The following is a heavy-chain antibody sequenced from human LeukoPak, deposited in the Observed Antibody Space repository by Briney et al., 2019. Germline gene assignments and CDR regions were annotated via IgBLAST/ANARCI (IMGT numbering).Heavy chain of an antibody. CDR2: VSGSGKSA. J-gene: IGHJ4*02. CDR3: AKAFRIDS. V-gene: IGHV3-23*01. CDR1: GFTFGDYA. Sequence: GGSLRLSCSASGFTFGDYAMTRGRQAPGKGLEWVLSVSGSGKSAYYADSVKGRFTVSRDNDKKTMYLEMNSLRAEDTAVYYCAKAFRIDSWGQGTLVTVSS. D-gene: IGHD2-15*01.